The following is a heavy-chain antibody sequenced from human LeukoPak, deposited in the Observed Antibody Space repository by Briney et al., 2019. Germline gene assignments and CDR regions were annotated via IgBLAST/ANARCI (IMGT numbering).Heavy chain of an antibody. CDR1: GGSISSYY. V-gene: IGHV4-59*07. Sequence: SDTLSLICTVSGGSISSYYWSWIRQPPGKGLEWIGYIYDSGSTNYNPSLKSRVTISVDTSKNHFSLKVSSVTAADTAVYYCASLTTADAFDIWGQGTMVTVSS. J-gene: IGHJ3*02. CDR2: IYDSGST. CDR3: ASLTTADAFDI. D-gene: IGHD3-22*01.